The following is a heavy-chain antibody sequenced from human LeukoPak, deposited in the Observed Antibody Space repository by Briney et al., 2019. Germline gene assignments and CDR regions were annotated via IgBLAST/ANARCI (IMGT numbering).Heavy chain of an antibody. D-gene: IGHD3-22*01. CDR1: GGSFSGYY. J-gene: IGHJ3*02. V-gene: IGHV4-34*01. CDR2: INHSGST. Sequence: SETLSLTCAVYGGSFSGYYWSWIRQPPGEGLEWIGEINHSGSTNYNPSLKSRVTISVDTSKNQFSLRLSSVTAADTSVYYCARPKRRDSSGRAFDIWGQGTMVTVSS. CDR3: ARPKRRDSSGRAFDI.